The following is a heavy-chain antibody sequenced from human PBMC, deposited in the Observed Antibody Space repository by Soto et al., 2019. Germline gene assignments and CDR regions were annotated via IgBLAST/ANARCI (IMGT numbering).Heavy chain of an antibody. D-gene: IGHD6-13*01. Sequence: QVQLQESGPGLVKPSGTLSLSCVVSGDSMTGNDWWNWVRQPPGKGLEWIGEIYDDGTTRYNPSLKARVTLSIDRSKSVFSLKVTSETTADAAVYFCARKTILFSSSSSLKAAMDVWGPGTTVAVAS. J-gene: IGHJ6*02. V-gene: IGHV4-4*02. CDR2: IYDDGTT. CDR3: ARKTILFSSSSSLKAAMDV. CDR1: GDSMTGNDW.